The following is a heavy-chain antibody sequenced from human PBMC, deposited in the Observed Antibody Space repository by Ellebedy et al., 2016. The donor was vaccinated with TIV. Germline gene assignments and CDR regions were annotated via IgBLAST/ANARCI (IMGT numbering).Heavy chain of an antibody. D-gene: IGHD3-9*01. V-gene: IGHV4-61*05. CDR3: ARVPYDILTGDNWFDP. J-gene: IGHJ5*02. Sequence: SGPTLVKPTQTLTLTCTFSGFSLSTSGVGVAWIRQPPGKGLEWIGHLYYTGSTNYNPSLKSRVTISADTSKNQLSLTLSPVTAADTAVYYCARVPYDILTGDNWFDPWGQGTLVTVSS. CDR2: LYYTGST. CDR1: GFSLSTSGVG.